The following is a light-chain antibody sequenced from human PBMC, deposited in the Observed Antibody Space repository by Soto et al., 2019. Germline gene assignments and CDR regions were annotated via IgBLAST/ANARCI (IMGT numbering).Light chain of an antibody. CDR2: GAS. CDR3: QQYNNWPRT. J-gene: IGKJ1*01. Sequence: EIVMTQSPATLSVSPGERVTLSCRASQSVSSRLAWYHQKPGQSPRLLIYGASTRATGIPARFSGSGSGTEFTLTISSLQSEDFGIYYCQQYNNWPRTFGQGTKVDI. CDR1: QSVSSR. V-gene: IGKV3-15*01.